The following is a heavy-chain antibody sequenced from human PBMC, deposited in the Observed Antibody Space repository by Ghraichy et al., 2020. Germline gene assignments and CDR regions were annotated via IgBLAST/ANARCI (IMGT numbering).Heavy chain of an antibody. V-gene: IGHV3-9*01. D-gene: IGHD6-6*01. Sequence: SLRLSCAASGFTFDDYAMHWVRQAPGKGLEWVSGISWNSGSIGYADSVKGRFTISRDNAKNSLYLQMNSLRAEDTALYYCAKGGFSSSPLYWGQGTLVTVSS. CDR2: ISWNSGSI. CDR1: GFTFDDYA. J-gene: IGHJ4*02. CDR3: AKGGFSSSPLY.